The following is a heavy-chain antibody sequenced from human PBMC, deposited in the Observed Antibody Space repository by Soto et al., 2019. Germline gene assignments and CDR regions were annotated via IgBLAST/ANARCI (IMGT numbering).Heavy chain of an antibody. D-gene: IGHD5-18*01. V-gene: IGHV3-48*02. Sequence: GGSLRLSCTASGFTFTSYSMNWVRQAPGKGLEWVSFISSSSSTIYYADSVKGRFTISRDNAKNSLYLQMNSLRDEDTAVYYCARDRGYTYGFDFWGQGALVTVSS. CDR1: GFTFTSYS. J-gene: IGHJ4*02. CDR3: ARDRGYTYGFDF. CDR2: ISSSSSTI.